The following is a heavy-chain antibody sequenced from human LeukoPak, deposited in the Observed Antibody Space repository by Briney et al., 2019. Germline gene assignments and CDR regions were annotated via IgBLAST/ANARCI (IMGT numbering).Heavy chain of an antibody. CDR3: ARRPYNWNSREDLDY. D-gene: IGHD1-20*01. CDR1: GDSISGYY. V-gene: IGHV4-39*01. Sequence: SETLSLTCTVSGDSISGYYWGWIRQPPGKGPEWIGSIYYSGNTNYNPSLKSRVTISVDTSKNQFSLKLSSVTAADTAVYYCARRPYNWNSREDLDYWGQGTLLTVSS. J-gene: IGHJ4*02. CDR2: IYYSGNT.